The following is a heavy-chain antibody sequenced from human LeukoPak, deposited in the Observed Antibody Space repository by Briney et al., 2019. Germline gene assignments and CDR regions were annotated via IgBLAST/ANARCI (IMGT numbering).Heavy chain of an antibody. Sequence: PGRSLRLSCAASGFTFSSYSMNWVRQAPGKGLEWVSSISSSSSYIYYADSVKGRFTISRDNAKNSLYLQMNSLRAEDTAVYYCASVITSPAYYYYYMDVWGKGTTVTVSS. V-gene: IGHV3-21*01. CDR3: ASVITSPAYYYYYMDV. CDR1: GFTFSSYS. CDR2: ISSSSSYI. D-gene: IGHD3-22*01. J-gene: IGHJ6*03.